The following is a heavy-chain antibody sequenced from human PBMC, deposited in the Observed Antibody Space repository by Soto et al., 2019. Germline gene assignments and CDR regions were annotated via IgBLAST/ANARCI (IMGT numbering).Heavy chain of an antibody. V-gene: IGHV5-10-1*01. CDR3: ARYPSSIAARRGYYYGMDV. Sequence: RGESLKISCKGSGYSFTSYWISWVRQMPGKGLEWMGRIDPSDSYTNYSPSFQGHVTISADKSISTAYLQWSSLKASDTAMYYCARYPSSIAARRGYYYGMDVWGQGTTVTVSS. J-gene: IGHJ6*02. D-gene: IGHD6-6*01. CDR2: IDPSDSYT. CDR1: GYSFTSYW.